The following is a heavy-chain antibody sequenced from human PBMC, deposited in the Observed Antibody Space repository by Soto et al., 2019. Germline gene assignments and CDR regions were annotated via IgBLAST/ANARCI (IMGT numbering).Heavy chain of an antibody. CDR2: IYYSGST. D-gene: IGHD3-3*01. J-gene: IGHJ6*03. V-gene: IGHV4-39*01. CDR1: GGSISSSIYY. CDR3: ARLAYYGYYYMDV. Sequence: SETLSLTCTVSGGSISSSIYYWGWIRQPPGKGLEWIGSIYYSGSTYYNPSLKSRVTISVDTSKNQFSLKLSSVTAADTAVYYCARLAYYGYYYMDVWGKGTTVTVSS.